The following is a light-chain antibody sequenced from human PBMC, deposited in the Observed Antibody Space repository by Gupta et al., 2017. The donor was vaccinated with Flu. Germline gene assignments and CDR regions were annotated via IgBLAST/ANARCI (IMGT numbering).Light chain of an antibody. CDR3: QVWDYSSDLLV. V-gene: IGLV3-21*02. CDR2: DDG. CDR1: DVGSKS. J-gene: IGLJ2*01. Sequence: SYVLPQSPSVSLAPGQTARISCGGTDVGSKSLHWYQQKPGQAPVLVVYDDGDRLSGIPERFSASNSGHAAILTIRRVEAGDEADYYCQVWDYSSDLLVFGGGTKLTVL.